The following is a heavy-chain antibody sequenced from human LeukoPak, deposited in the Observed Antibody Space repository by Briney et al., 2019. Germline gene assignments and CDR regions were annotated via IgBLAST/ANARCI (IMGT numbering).Heavy chain of an antibody. Sequence: SETLSLTCTVSGGSISSYYWSWIRQPPGKGLEWIGYIYYSGGTNYNPSLKSRVTISVDTSKNQFSLKLSSVTAADTAVYYCARDFGYYGSGSRNYYYYGMDVWGKGTTVTVSS. D-gene: IGHD3-10*01. CDR2: IYYSGGT. V-gene: IGHV4-59*01. CDR1: GGSISSYY. J-gene: IGHJ6*04. CDR3: ARDFGYYGSGSRNYYYYGMDV.